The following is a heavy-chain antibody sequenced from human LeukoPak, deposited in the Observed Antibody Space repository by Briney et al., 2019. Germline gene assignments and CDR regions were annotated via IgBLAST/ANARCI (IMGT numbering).Heavy chain of an antibody. Sequence: GGSLRLSCAASEFSFNSNYMSWVRQAPGKGLEWVSVIFGGGSTYYADSVKGRFTISRDNSKNTLYLQMNSLRGEDTAVYYCARDHSALASYPNPWGQGTLVTVSS. CDR1: EFSFNSNY. V-gene: IGHV3-66*01. D-gene: IGHD3-10*01. CDR3: ARDHSALASYPNP. CDR2: IFGGGST. J-gene: IGHJ5*02.